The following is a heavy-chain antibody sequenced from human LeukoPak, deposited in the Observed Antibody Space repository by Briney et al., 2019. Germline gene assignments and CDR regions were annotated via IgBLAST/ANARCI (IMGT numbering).Heavy chain of an antibody. CDR3: ARENSGYDYDYYYYGMDV. Sequence: GRSLRLSCAASGFTFSSYGMHWVRQAPGKGLEWVAVIWYDGSNKYYADSVKGRFTISRDNSKNTLYLQMNSLRAEDTAVYYCARENSGYDYDYYYYGMDVWGQGTTVTVSS. D-gene: IGHD5-12*01. CDR2: IWYDGSNK. V-gene: IGHV3-33*01. J-gene: IGHJ6*02. CDR1: GFTFSSYG.